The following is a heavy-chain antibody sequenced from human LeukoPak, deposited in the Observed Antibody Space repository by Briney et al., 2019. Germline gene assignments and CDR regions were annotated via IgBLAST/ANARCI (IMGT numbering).Heavy chain of an antibody. CDR3: ARFWGSYPYNWFDP. D-gene: IGHD7-27*01. CDR1: GFTFSDYW. CDR2: IKQDGSEK. Sequence: GGSLRLSCAASGFTFSDYWMSWVRQAPGKGLEWVANIKQDGSEKYYVDSVKGRFTISRDNAKNSLYLQMNTLRAEDTAVYYCARFWGSYPYNWFDPWGQGTLVTVSS. J-gene: IGHJ5*02. V-gene: IGHV3-7*01.